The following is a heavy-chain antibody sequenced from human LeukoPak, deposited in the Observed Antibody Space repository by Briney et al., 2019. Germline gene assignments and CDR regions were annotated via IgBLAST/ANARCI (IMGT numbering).Heavy chain of an antibody. Sequence: ASVNVSCKASGYTFTSYAMHWVRQAPGQRLEWMGWINAGNGNTKYSQKFQGRVTITRDTSASTAYMELSSLRSEDTAVYYCARGGEIVATDRPLDYWGQGTLVTVSS. CDR1: GYTFTSYA. J-gene: IGHJ4*02. V-gene: IGHV1-3*01. CDR2: INAGNGNT. CDR3: ARGGEIVATDRPLDY. D-gene: IGHD5-12*01.